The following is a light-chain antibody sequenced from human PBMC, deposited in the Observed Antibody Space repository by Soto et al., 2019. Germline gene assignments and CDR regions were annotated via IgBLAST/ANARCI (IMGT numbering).Light chain of an antibody. V-gene: IGKV3-20*01. Sequence: EIVLTQSPGTLSLSPGERATLSCRASQSVSSSYLALYQQKPGQAPRLLIYGASSRATGIPARFSASGSGTDFTLTISRLETEDCEVYYGQGYGSSPKTFGQGAKVEIK. CDR1: QSVSSSY. CDR3: QGYGSSPKT. J-gene: IGKJ1*01. CDR2: GAS.